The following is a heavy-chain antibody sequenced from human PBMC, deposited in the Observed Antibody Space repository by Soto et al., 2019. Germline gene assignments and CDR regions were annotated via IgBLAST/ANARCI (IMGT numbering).Heavy chain of an antibody. CDR3: ASISGLDY. Sequence: QLQLQQWGAGLLKPSETLSLTCGVYGGSFSGYYWSWIRQPPGEGLEWIGEINHSGNTNYNPSLKSRVTISLDTSKNQFSLKLSSVTAADTAVYYCASISGLDYWGQGTLVTVST. CDR2: INHSGNT. D-gene: IGHD2-15*01. J-gene: IGHJ4*02. V-gene: IGHV4-34*01. CDR1: GGSFSGYY.